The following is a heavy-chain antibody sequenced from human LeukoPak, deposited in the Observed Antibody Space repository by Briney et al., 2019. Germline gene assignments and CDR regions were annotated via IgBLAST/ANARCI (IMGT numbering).Heavy chain of an antibody. CDR1: GGSISSGDYY. J-gene: IGHJ4*02. CDR3: ARDGGYSSSWYGAFDY. CDR2: IYYSGST. Sequence: SETLSLTCTVSGGSISSGDYYWSWIRQPPGKGLEWIGYIYYSGSTYYNPSLKSRVTISVDTSKNQFSLKLSSVTAADTAVYYCARDGGYSSSWYGAFDYWGQGTLVAVSS. V-gene: IGHV4-30-4*01. D-gene: IGHD6-13*01.